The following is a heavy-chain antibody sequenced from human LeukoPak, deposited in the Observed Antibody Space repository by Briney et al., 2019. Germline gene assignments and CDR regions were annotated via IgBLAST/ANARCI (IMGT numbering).Heavy chain of an antibody. J-gene: IGHJ4*02. Sequence: SETLSLTCSVSGDSISSSSYYWGWIRQPPGKGLEWIGSIFYSGSTYYNPSLKSRVTISVDTSKNQFSLNLSSVTAADTAVYYCARRSANYATVDYWGQGTLVTVSS. D-gene: IGHD4/OR15-4a*01. CDR3: ARRSANYATVDY. CDR1: GDSISSSSYY. V-gene: IGHV4-39*07. CDR2: IFYSGST.